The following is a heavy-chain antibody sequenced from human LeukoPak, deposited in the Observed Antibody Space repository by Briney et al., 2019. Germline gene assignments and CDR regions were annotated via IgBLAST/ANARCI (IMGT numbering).Heavy chain of an antibody. CDR3: ARTYDSSGYLYYYYYMDV. CDR1: GYSISSGYY. D-gene: IGHD3-22*01. CDR2: IYHSGST. V-gene: IGHV4-38-2*02. J-gene: IGHJ6*03. Sequence: SETLSLTCTVSGYSISSGYYWGWIRQPPGKGLEWIGSIYHSGSTNYNPSLKSRVTISVDTSKNQFSLKLSSVTAADTAVYYCARTYDSSGYLYYYYYMDVWGKGTTVTVSS.